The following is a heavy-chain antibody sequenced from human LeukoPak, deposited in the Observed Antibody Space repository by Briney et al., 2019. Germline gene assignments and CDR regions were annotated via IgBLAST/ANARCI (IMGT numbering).Heavy chain of an antibody. Sequence: PGGSLRLSCAASAFTFSSYAMGWVRQAPGKGLEWVSAISGSGGSTYYTDSVKGRFTISRDNSKNTLYLQMNSLRAEDTAVYYCAREVTAAGTSPGYYYYYMDVWGKGTTVTVSS. CDR3: AREVTAAGTSPGYYYYYMDV. CDR1: AFTFSSYA. J-gene: IGHJ6*03. CDR2: ISGSGGST. D-gene: IGHD6-13*01. V-gene: IGHV3-23*01.